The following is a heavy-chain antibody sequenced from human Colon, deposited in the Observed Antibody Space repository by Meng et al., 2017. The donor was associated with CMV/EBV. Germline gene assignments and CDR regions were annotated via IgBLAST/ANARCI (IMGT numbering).Heavy chain of an antibody. D-gene: IGHD6-19*01. V-gene: IGHV3-23*01. CDR1: GFTFTSFA. J-gene: IGHJ3*01. CDR3: ARVSSAGLALDV. Sequence: GGSLRLSCAASGFTFTSFAMSWVRQAPGKGLEWVASISPSGGPNYADSVKGRLTISRDISTNTTFLQMDTLRVEDTAIYYCARVSSAGLALDVWGQGTMVTVSS. CDR2: ISPSGGP.